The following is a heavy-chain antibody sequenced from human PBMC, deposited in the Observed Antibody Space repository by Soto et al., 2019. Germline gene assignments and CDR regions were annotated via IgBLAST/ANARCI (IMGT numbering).Heavy chain of an antibody. J-gene: IGHJ6*02. CDR1: GDSVSSNSAA. V-gene: IGHV6-1*01. D-gene: IGHD6-19*01. CDR3: ARSSSGWYYYYYGRDV. Sequence: PSPTLSLTCALSGDSVSSNSAAWNWIRQSPSRGIEWLGRTYCRSKWYNDYAVSVKSRITINPDTSKNQFSLQLNSVTPEDTAVYYWARSSSGWYYYYYGRDVWGQGTTGTVS. CDR2: TYCRSKWYN.